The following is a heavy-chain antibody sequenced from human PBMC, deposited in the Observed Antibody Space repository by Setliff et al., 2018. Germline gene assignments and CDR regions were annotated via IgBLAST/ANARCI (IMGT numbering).Heavy chain of an antibody. D-gene: IGHD3-22*01. CDR3: ARYRNYFDSSGQTQYYFDY. Sequence: SETLSLTCTVSGGSISSYYWSWIRQPPGKGLEWIGFIYYSGATTYNPSLKSRVTISVDTSKNQFSLNLNSVTAADTAVHYCARYRNYFDSSGQTQYYFDYWGQGTLVTVSS. V-gene: IGHV4-59*01. CDR2: IYYSGAT. J-gene: IGHJ4*02. CDR1: GGSISSYY.